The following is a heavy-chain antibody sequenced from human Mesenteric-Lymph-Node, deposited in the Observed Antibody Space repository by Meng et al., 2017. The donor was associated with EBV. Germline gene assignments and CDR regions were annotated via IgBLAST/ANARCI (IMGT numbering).Heavy chain of an antibody. J-gene: IGHJ4*02. D-gene: IGHD4-17*01. CDR2: VHHSGLT. CDR3: AGGDYVNQFNY. Sequence: QLQLQRPGSGLVNPSQTLSLTCTVSGGSVNSGGYSWSWIRQSPEKGLEWIGYVHHSGLTYYNPSLETRVIISLERSKNQFSLKLTSVTAADTAVYYCAGGDYVNQFNYWGQGTLVTVSS. CDR1: GGSVNSGGYS. V-gene: IGHV4-30-2*06.